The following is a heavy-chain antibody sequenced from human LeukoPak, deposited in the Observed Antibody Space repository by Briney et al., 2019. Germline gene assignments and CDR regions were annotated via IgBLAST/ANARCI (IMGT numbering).Heavy chain of an antibody. CDR2: IYFSGST. Sequence: SETLSLTCTVSSGSISSSTYYWGWIRQPPGKGLEWIGSIYFSGSTYYNPSLKSRVTISVDTSKNQFSLNLNSVTAADTAVYYCARDSYYYDSSGYYYDYFDYWGQGTLVTVSS. V-gene: IGHV4-39*02. CDR3: ARDSYYYDSSGYYYDYFDY. J-gene: IGHJ4*02. CDR1: SGSISSSTYY. D-gene: IGHD3-22*01.